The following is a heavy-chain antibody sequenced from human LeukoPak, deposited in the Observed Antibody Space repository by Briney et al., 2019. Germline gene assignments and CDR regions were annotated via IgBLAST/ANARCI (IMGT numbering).Heavy chain of an antibody. Sequence: PSETLSLTCTVSGGSISSGGYYWSWIRQHPGTGLEWIGYIYYSGSTYYNPSLKSRVTISVDTSKNQFSLKLSSVTAADTAVYYCARGRRWGARAVAPTNYNWFDPWGQGTLVTVSS. J-gene: IGHJ5*02. V-gene: IGHV4-31*03. CDR2: IYYSGST. CDR1: GGSISSGGYY. CDR3: ARGRRWGARAVAPTNYNWFDP. D-gene: IGHD6-19*01.